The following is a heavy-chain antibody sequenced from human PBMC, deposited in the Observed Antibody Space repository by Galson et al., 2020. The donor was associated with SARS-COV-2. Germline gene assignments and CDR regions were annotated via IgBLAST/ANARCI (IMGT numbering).Heavy chain of an antibody. Sequence: TSETLSLTCSVSGGSISSYYWSWIRQPAGKGLEWMGRIYTSGSTSYSPPLKNRVTMSVDTSKNQFSLKLRSVTAADAAVYYCARDPGYSETYLGPYHFYGMDVWGHGTTVTVSS. CDR2: IYTSGST. J-gene: IGHJ6*02. V-gene: IGHV4-4*07. CDR3: ARDPGYSETYLGPYHFYGMDV. D-gene: IGHD1-26*01. CDR1: GGSISSYY.